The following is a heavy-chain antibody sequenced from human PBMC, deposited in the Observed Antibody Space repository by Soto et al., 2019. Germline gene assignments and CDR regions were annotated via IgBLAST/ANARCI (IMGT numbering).Heavy chain of an antibody. CDR3: ARVKIQLWLQIDY. CDR2: IYYSGST. CDR1: GGSISSGDYY. Sequence: TSETLSLTCTVSGGSISSGDYYWSWIRQPPGKGLEWIGYIYYSGSTYYNPSLKSRVTISVDTSKNQFSLKLSSVTAADTAVYYCARVKIQLWLQIDYWGQGTLVTVSS. V-gene: IGHV4-30-4*01. J-gene: IGHJ4*02. D-gene: IGHD5-18*01.